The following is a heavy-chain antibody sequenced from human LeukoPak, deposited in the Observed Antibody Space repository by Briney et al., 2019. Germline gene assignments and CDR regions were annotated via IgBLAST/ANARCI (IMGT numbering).Heavy chain of an antibody. J-gene: IGHJ4*02. CDR1: GYTLTELS. V-gene: IGHV1-24*01. D-gene: IGHD2-21*01. CDR2: FDPEDGET. Sequence: ASVKVSCKVSGYTLTELSMHWVRQAPGKGLEWMGGFDPEDGETIYAQKFQGRVTMTEDTSTDTAYMELSSLRSEDTAVYYCATGQPYCGGDCYVDYWGQGTLVTVSS. CDR3: ATGQPYCGGDCYVDY.